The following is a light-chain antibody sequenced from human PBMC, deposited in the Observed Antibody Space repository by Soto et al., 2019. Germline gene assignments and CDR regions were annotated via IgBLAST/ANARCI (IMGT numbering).Light chain of an antibody. V-gene: IGKV3-11*01. CDR2: DAS. J-gene: IGKJ5*01. CDR1: QSVSSH. CDR3: QQGGNWPLT. Sequence: EIVLTQSPATLSLSPGERATVSCRASQSVSSHLAWYQQKRGQAPRLLIYDASSRASGISARFSGSGSGTDFTLTISSLEPEDFAVYYCQQGGNWPLTFGQGTRLEIK.